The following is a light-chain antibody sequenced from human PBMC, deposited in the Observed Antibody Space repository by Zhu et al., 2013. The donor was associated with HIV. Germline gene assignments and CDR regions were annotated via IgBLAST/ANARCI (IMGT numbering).Light chain of an antibody. J-gene: IGKJ4*01. Sequence: DIVMTQSPVSLSVSPGERATLSCRTSQNVNRFLAWYQRQPGQAPRLLIYGVSSRATGIPDRFSGSGSGTDFTLSISRLEPEDFAVYYCQQYGSSPLTFGGGTKVEIK. CDR1: QNVNRF. CDR2: GVS. CDR3: QQYGSSPLT. V-gene: IGKV3-20*01.